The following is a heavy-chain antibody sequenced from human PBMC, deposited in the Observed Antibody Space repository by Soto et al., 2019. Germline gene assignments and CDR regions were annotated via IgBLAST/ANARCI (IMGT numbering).Heavy chain of an antibody. CDR1: GFTFSSYA. CDR3: ARDFRDSSIGY. J-gene: IGHJ4*02. D-gene: IGHD6-13*01. V-gene: IGHV3-33*01. CDR2: MWYDGSNK. Sequence: GGALRLSCAASGFTFSSYAMHWVRQAPGKGLECVAVMWYDGSNKYYADSVKGRFTISRDNSKNTLYLQMNSLRAEDTAVYYCARDFRDSSIGYWGQGTLVTVSS.